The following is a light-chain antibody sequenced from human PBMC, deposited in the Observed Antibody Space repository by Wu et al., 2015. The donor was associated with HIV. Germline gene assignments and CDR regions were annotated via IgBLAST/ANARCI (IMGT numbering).Light chain of an antibody. CDR1: QSVSSNY. CDR2: GAS. CDR3: QQYGPSPS. V-gene: IGKV3-20*01. Sequence: EIVLTQSPGTLSLSPGERVTLSCRASQSVSSNYLAWYQKKPGQPPRVLLHGASSRATGIPDRFSGSGSGTDFTLTISGLEPEDFAVYYCQQYGPSPSFGQGTKLEIK. J-gene: IGKJ2*03.